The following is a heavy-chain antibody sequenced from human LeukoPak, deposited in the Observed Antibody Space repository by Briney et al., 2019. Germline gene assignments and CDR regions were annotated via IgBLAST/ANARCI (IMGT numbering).Heavy chain of an antibody. CDR3: ARSRGRKVTPFDY. D-gene: IGHD3-10*01. CDR2: IYTNGST. J-gene: IGHJ4*02. V-gene: IGHV4-4*09. Sequence: PSETLSLTCTVSGGSISTYYWSWIRQPPGKGLEWIGYIYTNGSTDYNPSLKSRVTISLDTSNNQFSLNLNSVTAADTAVYYCARSRGRKVTPFDYWGQGILVTVSS. CDR1: GGSISTYY.